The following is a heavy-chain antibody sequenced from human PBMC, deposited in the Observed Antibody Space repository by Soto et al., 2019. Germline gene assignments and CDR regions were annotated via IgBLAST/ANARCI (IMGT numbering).Heavy chain of an antibody. J-gene: IGHJ4*02. CDR1: GGSFSDYY. V-gene: IGHV4-34*01. D-gene: IGHD3-3*01. CDR3: ARGKVDYDFWSGYFYFDY. Sequence: QVQLQQWGAGLLKPSETLSLTCAIYGGSFSDYYWSWIRQPPGKGLEWIGEINHSGSTNYNPSLKSRVTISVDTPKNQFSLKLSSVTAADTAVYYCARGKVDYDFWSGYFYFDYWGQGTLVTVSS. CDR2: INHSGST.